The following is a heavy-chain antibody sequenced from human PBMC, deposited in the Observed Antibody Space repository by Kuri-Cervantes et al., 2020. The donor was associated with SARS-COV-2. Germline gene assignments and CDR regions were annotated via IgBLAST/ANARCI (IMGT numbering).Heavy chain of an antibody. V-gene: IGHV1-2*02. CDR2: INPNSGGT. D-gene: IGHD6-19*01. Sequence: ASVTVSCKASGYTFTGYYMHWVRKAPGQGLEWMGWINPNSGGTNYAQKFQGRVTMTRDTSISTAYMELSRLRSDDTAVYYCARVPRGQWLVPGDAFDIWGQGTMVTVSS. J-gene: IGHJ3*02. CDR1: GYTFTGYY. CDR3: ARVPRGQWLVPGDAFDI.